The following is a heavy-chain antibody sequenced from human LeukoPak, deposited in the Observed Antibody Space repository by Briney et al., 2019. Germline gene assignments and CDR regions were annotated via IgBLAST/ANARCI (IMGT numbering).Heavy chain of an antibody. CDR1: GFTFSSYG. V-gene: IGHV3-30*18. J-gene: IGHJ4*02. CDR2: ISYDGSNK. CDR3: AKPAPYYDILTGDFDY. Sequence: GGSLRLSCAASGFTFSSYGMHWVRQAPGKGLEWVAVISYDGSNKYYADSVKGRFTISRDNSKNTLYLQMNSLRAEDTAVYYYAKPAPYYDILTGDFDYWGQGTLVTVSS. D-gene: IGHD3-9*01.